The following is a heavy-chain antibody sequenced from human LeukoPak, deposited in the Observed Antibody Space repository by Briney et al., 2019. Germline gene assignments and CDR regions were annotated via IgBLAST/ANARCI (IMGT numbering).Heavy chain of an antibody. CDR2: ISGSGGNT. CDR1: GFPFSNYA. V-gene: IGHV3-23*01. J-gene: IGHJ4*02. CDR3: AKVGSGSPTRSGRSWYFDY. Sequence: PGGSLRLSCAASGFPFSNYAVSWVRQAPGKGLEWVSVISGSGGNTYYADSVKGRFTISRDNSKNTLYLQMNSLRAEDTAVYYCAKVGSGSPTRSGRSWYFDYWGQGTLVTVSS. D-gene: IGHD1-26*01.